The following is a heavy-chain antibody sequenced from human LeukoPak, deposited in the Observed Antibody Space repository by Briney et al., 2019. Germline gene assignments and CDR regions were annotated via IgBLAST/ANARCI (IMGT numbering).Heavy chain of an antibody. CDR1: GYRFTTYW. V-gene: IGHV5-51*01. D-gene: IGHD2-2*01. CDR3: ARQSSTLFDY. J-gene: IGHJ4*02. Sequence: GESLKISCKGSGYRFTTYWINWVRQVPGKGLEWMGIIYPGDSDTRYSPSFQGQVTISADKSISTAYLQWSSLKASDTAMYYCARQSSTLFDYWGQGTLVTVSS. CDR2: IYPGDSDT.